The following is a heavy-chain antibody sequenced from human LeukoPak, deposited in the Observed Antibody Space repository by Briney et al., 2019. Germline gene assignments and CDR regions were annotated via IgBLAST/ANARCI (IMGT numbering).Heavy chain of an antibody. CDR1: GFTFSSYS. CDR2: ISSSSYI. D-gene: IGHD3-9*01. V-gene: IGHV3-21*01. J-gene: IGHJ3*02. Sequence: GGSLRLSCAASGFTFSSYSMNWVRQAPGKGLEWVSSISSSSYIYYADSVKGRFTISRDNAKNSLYLQMNSLRAEDTAVYYCARDKYDILTGYSADAFDIWGQGTMVTVSS. CDR3: ARDKYDILTGYSADAFDI.